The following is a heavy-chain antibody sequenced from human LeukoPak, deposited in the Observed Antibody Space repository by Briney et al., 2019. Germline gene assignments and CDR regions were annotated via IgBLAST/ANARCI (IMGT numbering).Heavy chain of an antibody. Sequence: PSETLSLTCTVSGGSFSIYYWSWIRQSAGKGLEWIGHISTSGSTNYSPSLKSRVTISVDKSKNQFYLRPTSATAADTAVYYCARVNSSGSFLDYWGQGTLVTVSS. CDR2: ISTSGST. V-gene: IGHV4-4*07. D-gene: IGHD3-22*01. J-gene: IGHJ4*02. CDR3: ARVNSSGSFLDY. CDR1: GGSFSIYY.